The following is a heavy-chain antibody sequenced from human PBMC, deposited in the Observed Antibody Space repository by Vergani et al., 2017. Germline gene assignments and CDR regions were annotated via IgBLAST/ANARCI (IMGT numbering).Heavy chain of an antibody. Sequence: QVQLVESGGGVVQPGRSLRLSCAASGFTFSSYGMHWVRQAPGKGLEWVAVIWYDGSNKYYADSVTGRFTISRDNSKNTLYLQMNSLRAEDTAVYYCARNRPYSSSGYFDYWGQGTLVTVSS. CDR1: GFTFSSYG. V-gene: IGHV3-33*01. D-gene: IGHD6-13*01. CDR2: IWYDGSNK. J-gene: IGHJ4*02. CDR3: ARNRPYSSSGYFDY.